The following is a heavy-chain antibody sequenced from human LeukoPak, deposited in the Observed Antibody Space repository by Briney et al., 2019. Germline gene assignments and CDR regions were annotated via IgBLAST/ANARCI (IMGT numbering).Heavy chain of an antibody. CDR1: GYTFAAYY. CDR2: ITPNSGGT. CDR3: ARATEFDY. J-gene: IGHJ4*02. V-gene: IGHV1-2*02. Sequence: ASVKASCKTSGYTFAAYYIHWVRQASGQGLEWMGWITPNSGGTNYAQKFQGRVTMTRDTSISTAYMELSILRSDDTAVYYCARATEFDYWGQGTLVTVSS.